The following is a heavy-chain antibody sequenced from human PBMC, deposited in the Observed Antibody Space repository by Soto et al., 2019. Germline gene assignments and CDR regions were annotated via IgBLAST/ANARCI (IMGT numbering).Heavy chain of an antibody. V-gene: IGHV1-69*02. CDR1: GGTFSSYT. Sequence: QVQLVQSGAEVKKPGSSVKVSCKASGGTFSSYTISWVRQAPGQGLEWMGRIIPILGIANYAQKFQGRVTITADKSTSTAYMELSSLRSEDTAVYYCARGIAVAGPFDYWGQGTLVTVCS. D-gene: IGHD6-19*01. J-gene: IGHJ4*02. CDR3: ARGIAVAGPFDY. CDR2: IIPILGIA.